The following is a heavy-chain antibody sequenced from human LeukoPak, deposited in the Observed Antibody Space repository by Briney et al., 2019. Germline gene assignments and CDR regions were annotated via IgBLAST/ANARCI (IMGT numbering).Heavy chain of an antibody. CDR2: INSDGSST. Sequence: GGSLRLSCAASGFTFSNYWMHWVRQAPGKGLVWVSRINSDGSSTTSAASVKGRFTISRDNAKNTLYLQMNSLRAEDTAVYYCAKGGATVIDYWGQGALVTVSS. CDR1: GFTFSNYW. CDR3: AKGGATVIDY. D-gene: IGHD4-17*01. V-gene: IGHV3-74*01. J-gene: IGHJ4*02.